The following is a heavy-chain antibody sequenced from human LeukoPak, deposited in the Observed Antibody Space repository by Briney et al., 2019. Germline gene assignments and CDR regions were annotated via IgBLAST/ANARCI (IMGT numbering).Heavy chain of an antibody. J-gene: IGHJ5*02. Sequence: GASVKVSCKASGYTFTNYYMHWVRQAPGQGLEWRGIINPSGGSTSYAQKFQGRVTMTRDMSTNTAYMELSSLRSEDTAVYYCARGDGEAASLWENWFDPWGQGTLVTVSS. CDR3: ARGDGEAASLWENWFDP. V-gene: IGHV1-46*01. CDR2: INPSGGST. CDR1: GYTFTNYY. D-gene: IGHD6-13*01.